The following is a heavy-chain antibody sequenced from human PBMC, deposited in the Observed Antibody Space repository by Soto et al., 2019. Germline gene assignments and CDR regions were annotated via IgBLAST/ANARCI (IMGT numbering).Heavy chain of an antibody. CDR1: GFTFTDYA. V-gene: IGHV3-23*01. J-gene: IGHJ4*02. D-gene: IGHD6-13*01. CDR3: AKELTSMWYPLDF. Sequence: EVHLLESGGGLVQPGGSLRLSCRTSGFTFTDYAMTWVRQAPGKGLEWVSCISGSGGSTFYAESVKGRFTVFSDSSENTVYLQMNTLRGEDTAVYYCAKELTSMWYPLDFWGQGSLVTVSS. CDR2: ISGSGGST.